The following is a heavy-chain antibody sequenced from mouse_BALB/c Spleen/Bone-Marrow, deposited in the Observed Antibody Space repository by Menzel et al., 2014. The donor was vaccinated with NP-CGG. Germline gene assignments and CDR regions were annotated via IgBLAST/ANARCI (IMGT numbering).Heavy chain of an antibody. V-gene: IGHV14-3*02. J-gene: IGHJ3*01. CDR1: GFNIIETY. D-gene: IGHD1-1*01. CDR2: IDPANRNS. CDR3: ASYFYGRAWFVY. Sequence: VQLQQSGPELAKTGASVKLSCTSSGFNIIETYMHWVKQRPEQGLEWIGRIDPANRNSKYDPKSQGKATITAVTSSNTAYLQLSILTTEDTAVYYCASYFYGRAWFVYWGQGTLVTGSA.